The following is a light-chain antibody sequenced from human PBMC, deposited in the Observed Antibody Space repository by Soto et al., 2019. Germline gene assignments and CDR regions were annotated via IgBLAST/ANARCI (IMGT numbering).Light chain of an antibody. Sequence: IQLTQSPSSLSASVGDRVTITCRASQAIRTALGWYQQKPGKVPKLLIHAASNLQSGVPSRFSGSGSGTDFTLTISSLQPEDFATYFCQQSYSTPPWTFGQGTKVDIK. J-gene: IGKJ1*01. CDR2: AAS. CDR1: QAIRTA. V-gene: IGKV1-39*01. CDR3: QQSYSTPPWT.